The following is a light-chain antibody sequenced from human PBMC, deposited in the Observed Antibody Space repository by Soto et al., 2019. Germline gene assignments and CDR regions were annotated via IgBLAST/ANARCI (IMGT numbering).Light chain of an antibody. CDR2: ETD. CDR1: DSNIGASYD. Sequence: QSVLTQPPSISGAPGQRVTITCTGSDSNIGASYDVNWYQHLPGAAPNLLIYETDNRPSGVPDRFSASRFGASASLAIDKLQTGDEGDYYCQSYGSGLSVVFGGGTKLTVL. J-gene: IGLJ2*01. V-gene: IGLV1-40*01. CDR3: QSYGSGLSVV.